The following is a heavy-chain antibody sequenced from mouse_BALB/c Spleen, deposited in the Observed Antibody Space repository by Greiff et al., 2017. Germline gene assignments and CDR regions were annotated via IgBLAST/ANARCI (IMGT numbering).Heavy chain of an antibody. CDR3: ARQGTTVVGFDY. CDR2: ISSGGSYT. V-gene: IGHV5-6*02. J-gene: IGHJ2*01. Sequence: DVMLVESGGDLVKPGGSLKLSCAASGFTFSSYGMSWVRQTPDKRLEWVATISSGGSYTYYPDSVKGRFTISRDNAKNTLYLQMSSLKSEDTAMYYCARQGTTVVGFDYWGQGTTLTVSS. D-gene: IGHD1-1*01. CDR1: GFTFSSYG.